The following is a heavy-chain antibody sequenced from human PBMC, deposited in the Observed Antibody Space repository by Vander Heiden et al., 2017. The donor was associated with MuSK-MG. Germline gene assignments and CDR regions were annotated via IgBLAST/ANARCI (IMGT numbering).Heavy chain of an antibody. CDR2: IIPILGIA. CDR1: GGTFSSYA. D-gene: IGHD1-26*01. V-gene: IGHV1-69*04. J-gene: IGHJ6*02. Sequence: QVQLVQSGAEVKKPGSSVKVSCKASGGTFSSYAISWVRQAPGQGLEWMGRIIPILGIANYAQKFQGRVTITADKSTSTAYMELSSLRSEDTAVYYCARVPIVGAKDGFEDVWGQGTTVTVSS. CDR3: ARVPIVGAKDGFEDV.